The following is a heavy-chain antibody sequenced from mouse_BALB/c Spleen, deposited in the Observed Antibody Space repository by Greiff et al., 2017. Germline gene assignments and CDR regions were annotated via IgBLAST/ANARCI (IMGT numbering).Heavy chain of an antibody. CDR1: GYSITSGYY. Sequence: EVKLMESGPGLVKPSQSLSLTCSVTGYSITSGYYWNWIRQFPGNKLEWMGYISYDGSNNYNPSLKNRISITRDTSKNQFFLKLNSVTTEDTATYYCARGEDIYYGNYVGFAYWGQGTLVTVSA. V-gene: IGHV3-6*02. CDR3: ARGEDIYYGNYVGFAY. D-gene: IGHD2-1*01. CDR2: ISYDGSN. J-gene: IGHJ3*01.